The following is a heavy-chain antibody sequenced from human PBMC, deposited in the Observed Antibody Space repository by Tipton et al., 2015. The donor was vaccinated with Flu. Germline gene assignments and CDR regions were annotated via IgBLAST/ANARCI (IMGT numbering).Heavy chain of an antibody. J-gene: IGHJ4*02. CDR1: GFTVSNNY. CDR3: AKGAASGTRFFDY. CDR2: VYSDGTT. Sequence: GSLRLSCAASGFTVSNNYMGWFRQAPGKGLEWVSVVYSDGTTHFAVSVTGRFTISRDASKNTLYLEMSSLREEDTAVYYCAKGAASGTRFFDYWGLGTLVTVSS. D-gene: IGHD3-10*01. V-gene: IGHV3-66*02.